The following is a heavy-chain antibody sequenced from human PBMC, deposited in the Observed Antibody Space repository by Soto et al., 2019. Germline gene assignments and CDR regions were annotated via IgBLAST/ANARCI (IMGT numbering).Heavy chain of an antibody. D-gene: IGHD6-19*01. CDR2: ISAYNGNT. V-gene: IGHV1-18*01. CDR3: ATEGAVADYYYYGMDG. CDR1: GYTFTSYG. J-gene: IGHJ6*02. Sequence: GASVKVSCKASGYTFTSYGISWVRQAPGQGLEWMGWISAYNGNTNYAQKLQGRVTMTTDTSTSTAYMELRSLRSDDTAVYYCATEGAVADYYYYGMDGWGQGTTVTVSS.